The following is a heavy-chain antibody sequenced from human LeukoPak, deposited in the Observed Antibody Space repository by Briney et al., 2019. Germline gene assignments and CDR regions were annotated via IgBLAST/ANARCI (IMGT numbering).Heavy chain of an antibody. V-gene: IGHV4-4*07. J-gene: IGHJ5*02. Sequence: SETLSLTCTVSGDSISRYYWSWIRQPAGKGLEWIGHIYSSGTTNYNPSLKSRVTMSLDTSKNQFSLKLSSVTAADTAVYYCARDRGAYYGSGMTYNWFDPWGQGTRVTVSS. CDR2: IYSSGTT. CDR3: ARDRGAYYGSGMTYNWFDP. CDR1: GDSISRYY. D-gene: IGHD3-10*01.